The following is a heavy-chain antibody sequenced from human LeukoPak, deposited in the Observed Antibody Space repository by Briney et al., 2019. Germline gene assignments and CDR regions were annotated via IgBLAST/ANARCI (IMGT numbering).Heavy chain of an antibody. D-gene: IGHD6-13*01. CDR2: IYYSGST. CDR3: ARAEWAAAAPNWFDP. V-gene: IGHV4-39*07. Sequence: PSETLSLTCTVSGGSISSSSYYWDWIRQPPGKGLEWIGSIYYSGSTYYNPSLKSRVTISVDTSKNQFSLKLSSVTAADTAVYYCARAEWAAAAPNWFDPWGQGTLVTVSS. J-gene: IGHJ5*02. CDR1: GGSISSSSYY.